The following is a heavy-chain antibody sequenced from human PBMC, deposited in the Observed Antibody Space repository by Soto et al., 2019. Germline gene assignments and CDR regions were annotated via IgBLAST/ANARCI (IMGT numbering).Heavy chain of an antibody. J-gene: IGHJ6*02. V-gene: IGHV1-69*12. CDR1: GGTFSSYA. D-gene: IGHD3-22*01. CDR3: ARQTDYYDSSGTGYGMDV. Sequence: QVQLVQSGAEVKKPGSSVKVSCKASGGTFSSYAISWVRQAPGQGLEWIGGIIPIFGTANYAQKFQGRVTITADESTSTAYMELSSLRSEDTAVYYCARQTDYYDSSGTGYGMDVWGQGTTVTVSS. CDR2: IIPIFGTA.